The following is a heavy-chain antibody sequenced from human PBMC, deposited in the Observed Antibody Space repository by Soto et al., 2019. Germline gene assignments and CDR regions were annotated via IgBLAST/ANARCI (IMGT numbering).Heavy chain of an antibody. Sequence: SETLSLTCTVSGDSISTDYWSWIRQSPGKGLEWIGFIYYGGSTNYNPSLKSRVTISVDTPKNQFSLNLSSVTAADTAVYYCARDYGDCFDFWGQGTLVTVSS. D-gene: IGHD4-17*01. CDR3: ARDYGDCFDF. V-gene: IGHV4-59*01. CDR2: IYYGGST. CDR1: GDSISTDY. J-gene: IGHJ4*02.